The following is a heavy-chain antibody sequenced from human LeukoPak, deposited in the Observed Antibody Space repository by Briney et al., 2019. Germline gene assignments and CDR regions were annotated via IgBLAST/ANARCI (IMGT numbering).Heavy chain of an antibody. CDR1: GGSFRPYV. J-gene: IGHJ6*04. V-gene: IGHV4-59*01. CDR2: VYYRGNT. CDR3: ARHADIALYREGMDV. D-gene: IGHD2-15*01. Sequence: PSETLSLPCTAPGGSFRPYVWSWIRQPPGKGLEWVGYVYYRGNTIYSPSLRSRVTISVDSSKNEFSLKMTSVTAADTAVYYCARHADIALYREGMDVWGKGTTVTVSS.